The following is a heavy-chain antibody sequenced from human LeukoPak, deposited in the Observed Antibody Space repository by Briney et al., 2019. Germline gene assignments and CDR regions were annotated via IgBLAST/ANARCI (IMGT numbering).Heavy chain of an antibody. Sequence: PSETLSLTCTVSGGSISSYYWSWIRQPPGKGLEWIGYIYYSGSTNYNPFLKSRVTISVDTSKNQFSLKLSSVTAADTAVYYCARHRGWVRGVARYGMDVWGQGTTVTVSS. D-gene: IGHD3-10*01. CDR1: GGSISSYY. CDR3: ARHRGWVRGVARYGMDV. J-gene: IGHJ6*02. CDR2: IYYSGST. V-gene: IGHV4-59*08.